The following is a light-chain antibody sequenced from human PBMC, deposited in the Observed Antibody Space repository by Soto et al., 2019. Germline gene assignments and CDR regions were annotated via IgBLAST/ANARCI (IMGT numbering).Light chain of an antibody. CDR2: DST. V-gene: IGKV3D-20*02. CDR1: QSTHTS. CDR3: QRSGGSVS. Sequence: VLTQSPATLSLSPGERATLSCRASQSTHTSLAWYQQKSGKPPRLVIYDSTLRANGVPDRFGGSRSGTEFTLTINRLEPEDFAVYYCQRSGGSVSFGGGTKVE. J-gene: IGKJ4*01.